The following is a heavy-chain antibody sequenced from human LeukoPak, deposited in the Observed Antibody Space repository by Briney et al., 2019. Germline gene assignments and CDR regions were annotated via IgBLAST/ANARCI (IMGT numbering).Heavy chain of an antibody. Sequence: GGSLRLSCAASGFTLSFYWMSWVRQAPGKGLEWVANINQVASEKNYVDSVKGRFTISRDNAKNSLYLQMNSVRAEDTAMYYCVRDGGYYGPDSWGQGALVIVSS. D-gene: IGHD3-10*01. J-gene: IGHJ4*02. V-gene: IGHV3-7*04. CDR1: GFTLSFYW. CDR2: INQVASEK. CDR3: VRDGGYYGPDS.